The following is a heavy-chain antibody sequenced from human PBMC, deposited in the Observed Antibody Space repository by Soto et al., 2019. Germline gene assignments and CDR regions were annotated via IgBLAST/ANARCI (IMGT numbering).Heavy chain of an antibody. CDR2: ISYTGRT. D-gene: IGHD7-27*01. V-gene: IGHV4-61*03. CDR1: GDSVTSGSYY. J-gene: IGHJ6*02. CDR3: AREWGLLPYYVMNV. Sequence: SETLSLTCIVSGDSVTSGSYYWTWLRQPPGKGLEWIGYISYTGRTKYNPSLQSRVTISVDTSKNDFSLNLSSVTAADTAVYFCAREWGLLPYYVMNVWGHGTEVTVSS.